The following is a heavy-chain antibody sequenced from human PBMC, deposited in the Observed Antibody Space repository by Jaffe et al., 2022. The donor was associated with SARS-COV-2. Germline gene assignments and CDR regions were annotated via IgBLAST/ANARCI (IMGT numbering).Heavy chain of an antibody. V-gene: IGHV4-61*01. Sequence: QVQLQESGPGLVKPSETLSLTCTVSGGSVSSGSYYWSWIRQPPGKGLEWIGYIYYSGSTNYNPSLKSRVTISVDTSKNQFSLKLSSVTAADTAVYYCATSQGSYAAFDIWGQGTMVTVSS. CDR1: GGSVSSGSYY. J-gene: IGHJ3*02. CDR3: ATSQGSYAAFDI. D-gene: IGHD3-16*01. CDR2: IYYSGST.